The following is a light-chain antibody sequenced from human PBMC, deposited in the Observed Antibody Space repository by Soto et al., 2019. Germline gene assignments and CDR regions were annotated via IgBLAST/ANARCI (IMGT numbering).Light chain of an antibody. Sequence: EIVMTQSPATLSVSPGERATLSCRASQSVYNNLAWYQQKPGQAPRLLIYGASTRATGIPARFSGSGSGTEFTLTISSLQSEDVAVYYCQQYYDTPLTFGGGTKVEIK. CDR1: QSVYNN. CDR3: QQYYDTPLT. V-gene: IGKV3-15*01. J-gene: IGKJ4*01. CDR2: GAS.